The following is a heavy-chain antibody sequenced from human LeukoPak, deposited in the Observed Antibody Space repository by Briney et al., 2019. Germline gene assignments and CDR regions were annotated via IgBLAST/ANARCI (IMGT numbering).Heavy chain of an antibody. CDR1: GFTFSRYA. CDR2: ISGSGGST. J-gene: IGHJ6*02. D-gene: IGHD5-18*01. Sequence: GGALRLSCAASGFTFSRYAMSWVRQAPGKGLEWVSAISGSGGSTYYAVSVKGRFTISRDNSKNTLYLQRNSLRAEDTAVYYCAKDTAMGYYYYGMDVWGQGTTVTVSS. CDR3: AKDTAMGYYYYGMDV. V-gene: IGHV3-23*01.